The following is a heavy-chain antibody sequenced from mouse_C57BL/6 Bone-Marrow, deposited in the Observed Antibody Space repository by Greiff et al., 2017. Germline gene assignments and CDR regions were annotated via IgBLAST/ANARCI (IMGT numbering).Heavy chain of an antibody. D-gene: IGHD4-1*01. CDR1: GYTFTSYW. Sequence: VQLQQPGAELVKPGASVKMSCKASGYTFTSYWITWVKQRPGQGLEWIGDIYPTSGRTNYNEKFKSKAILTVDTSSNTAYMQRSSLTSEDSAVFYGARSSPLGRSCDYWGQGTTLTVSS. CDR2: IYPTSGRT. CDR3: ARSSPLGRSCDY. V-gene: IGHV1-55*01. J-gene: IGHJ2*01.